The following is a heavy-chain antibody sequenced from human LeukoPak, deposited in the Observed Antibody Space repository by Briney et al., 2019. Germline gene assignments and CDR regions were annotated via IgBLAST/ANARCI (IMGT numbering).Heavy chain of an antibody. V-gene: IGHV4-59*01. D-gene: IGHD6-19*01. Sequence: PSETLSLTCTVSGGSISGSYWSWIRQPPGRGLEWIGYIYHTGSTNHNPSLKSRVAISVDTSKNQFSLKLSSVTAADTAVYYCARDRRSGWYSFDSWGQGTLVTVSS. CDR3: ARDRRSGWYSFDS. J-gene: IGHJ4*02. CDR1: GGSISGSY. CDR2: IYHTGST.